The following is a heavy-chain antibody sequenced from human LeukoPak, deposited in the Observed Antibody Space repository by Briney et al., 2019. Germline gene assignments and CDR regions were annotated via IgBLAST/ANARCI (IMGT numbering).Heavy chain of an antibody. J-gene: IGHJ4*02. CDR1: GFTFSSYW. V-gene: IGHV3-7*01. CDR2: IKQDGSEK. Sequence: PGGSLRLSSAASGFTFSSYWMSWVRQAPGKGLEWVANIKQDGSEKYYVDSVKGRFTISRDNAKNSLYLQMNSLRAEDTAVYYCASLSSRIEGSPDYWGQGTLVTVSS. D-gene: IGHD1-26*01. CDR3: ASLSSRIEGSPDY.